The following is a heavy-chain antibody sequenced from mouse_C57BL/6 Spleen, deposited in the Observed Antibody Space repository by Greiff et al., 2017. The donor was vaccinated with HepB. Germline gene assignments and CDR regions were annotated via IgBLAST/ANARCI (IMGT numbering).Heavy chain of an antibody. D-gene: IGHD2-1*01. V-gene: IGHV1-50*01. Sequence: VQLQQPGAELVKPGASVKLSCKASGYTFTSYWMQWVKQRPGQGLEWIGEIDPSDSYTNYNQKFKGKATLTVDTSSSTAYMQLSSLTSEDSAVYYCARRGNRGGFYAMDYWGQGTSVTVSS. CDR2: IDPSDSYT. CDR3: ARRGNRGGFYAMDY. CDR1: GYTFTSYW. J-gene: IGHJ4*01.